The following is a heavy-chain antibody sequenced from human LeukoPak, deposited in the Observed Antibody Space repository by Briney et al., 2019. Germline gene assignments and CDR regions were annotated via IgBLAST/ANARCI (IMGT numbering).Heavy chain of an antibody. J-gene: IGHJ4*02. D-gene: IGHD6-19*01. Sequence: GGSLRLSCAASGFTFSSYSMNWVHQARGKGLEWVSSISSSSSYIYYADSVKGRFTISRDNAKNSRYLQMSSLRAEDTAVYYCARDEQWLGHFDYWGQGTLVTVSS. CDR3: ARDEQWLGHFDY. V-gene: IGHV3-21*01. CDR2: ISSSSSYI. CDR1: GFTFSSYS.